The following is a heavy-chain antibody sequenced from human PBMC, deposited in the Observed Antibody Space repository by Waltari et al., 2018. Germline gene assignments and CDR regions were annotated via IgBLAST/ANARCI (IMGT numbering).Heavy chain of an antibody. D-gene: IGHD1-7*01. J-gene: IGHJ3*02. CDR3: ARRGTTDAFDI. Sequence: EVQLVESGGGLVKPGGSLRLSCAASGFTFSSYSMNWVRQAPGKGLEWVSSISSSSYIYYADSVKGRFTISRDNAKNSLYLQMNSLRAEDTAVYYCARRGTTDAFDIWGQGTMVTVSS. CDR1: GFTFSSYS. CDR2: ISSSSYI. V-gene: IGHV3-21*01.